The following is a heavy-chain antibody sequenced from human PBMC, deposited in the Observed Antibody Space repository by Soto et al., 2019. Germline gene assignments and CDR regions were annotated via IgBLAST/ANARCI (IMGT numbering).Heavy chain of an antibody. D-gene: IGHD1-26*01. CDR3: ARGWASLDY. CDR2: IKEDGSEI. Sequence: EVQVVESGGGLVQPGGSLRLSCTVSRFTFSNYWMTWVRQAPGKGLEWVANIKEDGSEIYYEDSVKGRFTISRDNAKNSLYLQMNSLRAEDTAIYYCARGWASLDYWDQGTLVTVSS. J-gene: IGHJ4*02. V-gene: IGHV3-7*03. CDR1: RFTFSNYW.